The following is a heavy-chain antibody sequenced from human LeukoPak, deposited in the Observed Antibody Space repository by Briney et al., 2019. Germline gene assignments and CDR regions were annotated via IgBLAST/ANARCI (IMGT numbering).Heavy chain of an antibody. CDR3: AKGGLLVVITTFDY. D-gene: IGHD3-22*01. Sequence: GGSLRLSCAASGFTFSSYAMSWVRQAPGKGLEWVSSISSSSNYIYYADSVKGRFTISRDSAKNSLYLQMNSLRAEDTAVYYCAKGGLLVVITTFDYWGQGTLVTVSS. J-gene: IGHJ4*02. V-gene: IGHV3-21*01. CDR1: GFTFSSYA. CDR2: ISSSSNYI.